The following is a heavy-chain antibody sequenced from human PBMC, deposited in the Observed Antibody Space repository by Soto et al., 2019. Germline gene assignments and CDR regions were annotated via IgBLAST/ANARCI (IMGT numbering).Heavy chain of an antibody. V-gene: IGHV1-18*01. J-gene: IGHJ4*02. D-gene: IGHD6-19*01. CDR3: ARNRVGVPRWLVGPFDY. Sequence: QVQLVQSGAEVKKPGASVKVSCKTSGYTFSPYGISWVRQAPGQGLEWMGLINPYNGNTDYAENLQGRVTMTTETSTNTAFMELRSLKSDDTGIYFCARNRVGVPRWLVGPFDYWGQGTLVTVSS. CDR1: GYTFSPYG. CDR2: INPYNGNT.